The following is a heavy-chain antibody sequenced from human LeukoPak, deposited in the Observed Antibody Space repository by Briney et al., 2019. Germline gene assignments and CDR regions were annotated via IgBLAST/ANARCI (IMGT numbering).Heavy chain of an antibody. CDR1: GFTFSDAW. V-gene: IGHV3-15*01. D-gene: IGHD2-15*01. J-gene: IGHJ4*02. CDR2: IKSKIDGGTI. Sequence: GGSLRLSCVGSGFTFSDAWMTWVRQAPGKGLEWVGRIKSKIDGGTIDYAEPVKGRFTISRDDSRNTLYLQMSSLETEDTAVYYCTSRRQDGWWGQGTLVTVS. CDR3: TSRRQDGW.